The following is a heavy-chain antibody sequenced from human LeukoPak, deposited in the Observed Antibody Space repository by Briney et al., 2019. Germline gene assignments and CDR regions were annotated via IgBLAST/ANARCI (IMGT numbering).Heavy chain of an antibody. V-gene: IGHV3-30*04. J-gene: IGHJ3*02. Sequence: GGSLRLSCAASGFTFSSYAMHWVRQAPGKGLEWVAVISYDGSNKYYADSVKGRFTISRDNSKNTLYLQMNSLRAEDTAVYYCARSGGPIAAAGSEGAFDIWGQGTMVTVSS. CDR2: ISYDGSNK. CDR1: GFTFSSYA. CDR3: ARSGGPIAAAGSEGAFDI. D-gene: IGHD6-13*01.